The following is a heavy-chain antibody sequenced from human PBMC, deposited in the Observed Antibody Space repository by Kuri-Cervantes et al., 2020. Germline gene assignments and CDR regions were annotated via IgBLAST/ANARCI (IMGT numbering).Heavy chain of an antibody. CDR1: GFTFSNAW. CDR2: IYHSGST. CDR3: ARISYDSSGSVYFDY. V-gene: IGHV4-38-2*01. D-gene: IGHD3-22*01. J-gene: IGHJ4*02. Sequence: ESLKISCAASGFTFSNAWMSWVRQAPGKGLEWVGSIYHSGSTYCNPSLKSRVTISADTSKNLLSLNLKSVTAADTAVYYCARISYDSSGSVYFDYWGQGTLVTVSS.